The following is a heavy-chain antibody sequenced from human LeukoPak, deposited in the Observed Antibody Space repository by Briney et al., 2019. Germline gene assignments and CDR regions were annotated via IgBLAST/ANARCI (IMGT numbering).Heavy chain of an antibody. CDR2: ISPNSGDT. CDR1: GYTFTGYY. J-gene: IGHJ3*02. CDR3: ARDGDAFDI. V-gene: IGHV1-2*02. Sequence: ASVKVSCKASGYTFTGYYMHWVRQAPGQGLEWMGWISPNSGDTDIAQKFQGRVTMTRDTSISTAYMELSRLRSDDTAVYYCARDGDAFDIWGQGTMVTVSS.